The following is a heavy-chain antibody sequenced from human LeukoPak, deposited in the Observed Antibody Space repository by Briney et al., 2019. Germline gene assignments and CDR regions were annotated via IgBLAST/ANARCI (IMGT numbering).Heavy chain of an antibody. D-gene: IGHD2-8*01. Sequence: GASVKVSCKASGYTFTGYYMHWVRQAPGQGLEWMGWINPNSGGTNYAQKFQGRVTMTRDTSISTAYMELSRLRSDDTAVYYCARTSNGPRYCTNGVCYYNYWGQGTLVTVSS. J-gene: IGHJ4*02. CDR1: GYTFTGYY. V-gene: IGHV1-2*02. CDR2: INPNSGGT. CDR3: ARTSNGPRYCTNGVCYYNY.